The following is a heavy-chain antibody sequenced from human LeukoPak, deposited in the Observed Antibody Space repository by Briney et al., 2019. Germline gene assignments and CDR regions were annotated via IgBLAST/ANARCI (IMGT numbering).Heavy chain of an antibody. D-gene: IGHD4-17*01. CDR2: IYYVGST. V-gene: IGHV4-59*08. J-gene: IGHJ4*02. Sequence: KPSETLSLTCTVSGGSISSNYWSWIRQSPGKGLEWIGYIYYVGSTNYNPSLKPRVTISLDTSKNQFSLKLSSVTAADTAVYYCARGGNYGDYDGYFDYWAREPWSPSPQ. CDR3: ARGGNYGDYDGYFDY. CDR1: GGSISSNY.